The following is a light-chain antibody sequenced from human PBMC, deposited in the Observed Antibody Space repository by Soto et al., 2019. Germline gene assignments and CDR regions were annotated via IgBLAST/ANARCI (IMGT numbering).Light chain of an antibody. Sequence: EIVMTQSPTTLSVSPGERATLSCRATQSVSSSLAWYQQKPGQAPRLLIYGASTRATGIPVRFSGSGSGTEFALTISSLQSEDSAVYYCQQYHNWPWTFGRGTKVDIK. CDR2: GAS. CDR3: QQYHNWPWT. V-gene: IGKV3-15*01. CDR1: QSVSSS. J-gene: IGKJ1*01.